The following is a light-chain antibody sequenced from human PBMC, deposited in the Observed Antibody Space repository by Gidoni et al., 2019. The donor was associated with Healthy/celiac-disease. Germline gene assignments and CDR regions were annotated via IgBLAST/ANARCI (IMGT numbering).Light chain of an antibody. Sequence: ELTQSPSVSVSPGQTASITCAGDKLGDQYAGWYQQKPGQSPVLVIYQNSKRPSGIPERFPGSNSGNTVTLTISGTQAMDEADYYCQAWDSSTVVFGGGTKLTVL. J-gene: IGLJ2*01. CDR2: QNS. V-gene: IGLV3-1*01. CDR3: QAWDSSTVV. CDR1: KLGDQY.